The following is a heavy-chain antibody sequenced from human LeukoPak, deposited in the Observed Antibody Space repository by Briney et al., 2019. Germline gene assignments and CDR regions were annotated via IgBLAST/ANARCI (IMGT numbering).Heavy chain of an antibody. CDR3: ARGVRLAVAGTWGTDGYYHYYYMDV. CDR1: GGSISSYY. CDR2: IYYSGST. Sequence: SETLSLTCTVSGGSISSYYWSWIRQPPGKGLEWIGYIYYSGSTNCNPSLKSRVTISVDTSKNQFSLKLSSVTAADTAVYYCARGVRLAVAGTWGTDGYYHYYYMDVWGKGTTVTISS. J-gene: IGHJ6*03. D-gene: IGHD6-19*01. V-gene: IGHV4-59*01.